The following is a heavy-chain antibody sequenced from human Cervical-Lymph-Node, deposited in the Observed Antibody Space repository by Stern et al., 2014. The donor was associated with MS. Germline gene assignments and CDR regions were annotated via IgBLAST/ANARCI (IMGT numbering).Heavy chain of an antibody. V-gene: IGHV4-59*01. D-gene: IGHD5/OR15-5a*01. CDR2: IYYSGST. CDR3: ARDRGRVSTTFYFDY. J-gene: IGHJ4*02. CDR1: GGSSSGYY. Sequence: VQLVESGPGQVKPSETLSLTCSVSGGSSSGYYWSLIRQPPGKGPEWIGYIYYSGSTNYNPSLKSRVTISVDTSKNQFSLRLRSVTAADTAVYYCARDRGRVSTTFYFDYWGQGTLVTVSS.